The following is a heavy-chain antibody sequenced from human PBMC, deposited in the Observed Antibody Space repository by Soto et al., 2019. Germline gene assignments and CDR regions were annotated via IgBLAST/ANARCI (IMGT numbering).Heavy chain of an antibody. Sequence: ASVKVSCKASGYTFTSYGISWVRQAPGQGLEWMGWISAYNGNTNYAQKLQGRVTMTTDTSTSTAYMELRSLRSDDTAVYHCARIEMATMLEGAPYYWCQGTLVTISS. D-gene: IGHD3-10*02. V-gene: IGHV1-18*01. CDR2: ISAYNGNT. CDR1: GYTFTSYG. J-gene: IGHJ4*02. CDR3: ARIEMATMLEGAPYY.